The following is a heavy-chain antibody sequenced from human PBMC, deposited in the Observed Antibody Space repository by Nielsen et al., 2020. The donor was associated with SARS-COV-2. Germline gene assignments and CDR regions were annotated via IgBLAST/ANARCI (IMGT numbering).Heavy chain of an antibody. CDR1: GFTFSSHA. Sequence: GGSLRLSCGASGFTFSSHAMTWVRQAPGKGLEWVSAITASGGTTYYADSVKGRFTISRDNSKNTLFLQMNSLRVEDTARYYCAKALSPTSSYYFDYWGRGTLVTVSS. V-gene: IGHV3-23*01. CDR3: AKALSPTSSYYFDY. J-gene: IGHJ4*02. CDR2: ITASGGTT.